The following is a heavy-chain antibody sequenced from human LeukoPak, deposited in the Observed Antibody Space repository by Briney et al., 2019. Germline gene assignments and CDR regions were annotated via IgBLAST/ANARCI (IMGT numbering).Heavy chain of an antibody. V-gene: IGHV3-11*05. CDR1: GFTFSNYY. Sequence: GGSLRLSCAASGFTFSNYYMSWIRQAPGKGREWVAYISSSSSYTNYADSVKGRFTISRDNAKNSQYLQMNSLRAEDTAVYYCARDRSSYFDHWGQGTLVTVSS. J-gene: IGHJ4*02. CDR2: ISSSSSYT. CDR3: ARDRSSYFDH.